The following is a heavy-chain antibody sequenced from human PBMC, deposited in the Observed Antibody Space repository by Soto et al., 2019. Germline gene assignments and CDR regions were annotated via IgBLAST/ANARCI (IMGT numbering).Heavy chain of an antibody. D-gene: IGHD6-19*01. CDR3: AKETYSSGWYYYYYGMDV. CDR1: GFTFSNYA. CDR2: ISGSGGST. Sequence: EVLLLESGGGLVQPGGSLRLSCAASGFTFSNYAMSWVRQAPGKGLEWVSAISGSGGSTYYADSVKGRFTISRDNSKNTLYLQMNSLRAEDTAVYYCAKETYSSGWYYYYYGMDVWGQGTTVTVSS. V-gene: IGHV3-23*01. J-gene: IGHJ6*02.